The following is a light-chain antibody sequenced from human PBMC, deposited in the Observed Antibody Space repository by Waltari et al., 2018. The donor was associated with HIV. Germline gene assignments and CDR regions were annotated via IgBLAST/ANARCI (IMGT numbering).Light chain of an antibody. V-gene: IGLV2-18*02. J-gene: IGLJ3*02. CDR1: NSDVGCYNR. CDR2: EVN. Sequence: QSALTQPPSVSGSPGQSVTISCTGTNSDVGCYNRVSWYQLPPGTAPKPMIYEVNNRPSGVPDRFSGSKSGNTASLTISGLQAEDEADYYCSSYTSSSTLWMFGGGTKLTVL. CDR3: SSYTSSSTLWM.